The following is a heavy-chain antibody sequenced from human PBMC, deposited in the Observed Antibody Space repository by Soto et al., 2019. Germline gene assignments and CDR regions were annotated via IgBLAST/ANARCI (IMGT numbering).Heavy chain of an antibody. D-gene: IGHD2-8*01. CDR3: AKDQASGNGSFDS. CDR1: VFTFNIYG. Sequence: PRGALLVSWAASVFTFNIYGMHWVRQAPDKGLDSLALISYDGSNQYYADSVNGRFTISIDNSKNTLFLQMNSLRADDTAVYYCAKDQASGNGSFDSWGQGTLVTVSS. CDR2: ISYDGSNQ. J-gene: IGHJ4*02. V-gene: IGHV3-30*18.